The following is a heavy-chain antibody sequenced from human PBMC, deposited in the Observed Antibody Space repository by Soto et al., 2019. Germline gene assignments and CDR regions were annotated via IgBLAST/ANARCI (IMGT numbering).Heavy chain of an antibody. CDR2: ISGSGGST. Sequence: GGSLRLSCAASGFTFSSYAMSWVRQAPGKGLEWVSAISGSGGSTYYADSVKGRFIISRDNSKNTLYLQMNSLRAEDTAVYYCAKVAGGGIVVVVAAGTRGGHMDVWGKGTTVTVSS. CDR1: GFTFSSYA. V-gene: IGHV3-23*01. J-gene: IGHJ6*03. D-gene: IGHD2-15*01. CDR3: AKVAGGGIVVVVAAGTRGGHMDV.